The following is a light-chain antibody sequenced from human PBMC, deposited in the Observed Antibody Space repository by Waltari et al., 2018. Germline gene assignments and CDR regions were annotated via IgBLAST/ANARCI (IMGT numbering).Light chain of an antibody. CDR1: QSVSSN. J-gene: IGKJ4*01. CDR3: QQYNNWPLT. CDR2: GAS. Sequence: EIGMTQSQATLSVSPGERATLSCRASQSVSSNLAWYQQKPGQAPRLLIYGASTRATGIPARFSGSGSGTEFTLTISSLQSEDFAVYYCQQYNNWPLTFGGGTKVEIK. V-gene: IGKV3-15*01.